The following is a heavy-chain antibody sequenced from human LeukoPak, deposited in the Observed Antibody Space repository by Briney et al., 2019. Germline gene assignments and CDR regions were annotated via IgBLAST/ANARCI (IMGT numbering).Heavy chain of an antibody. CDR1: DGSFSDYY. CDR3: ARGPRYDFWSGYPYYGMDV. J-gene: IGHJ6*02. Sequence: SETLSLTCAVYDGSFSDYYWSWIRQPPGKGPEWLGQINHSGTTYFNPSLKSRVTISVDTSKNQFSLKLSSVTAADTAVYYCARGPRYDFWSGYPYYGMDVWGQGTTVTVSS. V-gene: IGHV4-34*01. D-gene: IGHD3-3*01. CDR2: INHSGTT.